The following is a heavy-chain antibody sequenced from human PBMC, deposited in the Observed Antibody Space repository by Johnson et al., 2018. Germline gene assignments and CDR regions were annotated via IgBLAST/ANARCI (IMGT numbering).Heavy chain of an antibody. CDR2: IIPMFGTT. D-gene: IGHD4-17*01. CDR3: ATTHYGPYDY. Sequence: VQLVESGAEVKKPGSSVKVSCKASGGTFSNYGITWVRQAPGQGLEWMGGIIPMFGTTNYAQKFQGRVTITADKSTSTAYMQLSSLRFGDTAAYYCATTHYGPYDYWGQGSLVTVSS. J-gene: IGHJ4*02. CDR1: GGTFSNYG. V-gene: IGHV1-69*06.